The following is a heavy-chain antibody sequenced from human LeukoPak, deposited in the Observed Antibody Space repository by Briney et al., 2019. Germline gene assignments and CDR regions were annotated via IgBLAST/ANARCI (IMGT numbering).Heavy chain of an antibody. D-gene: IGHD3-3*01. Sequence: SVKVSCEASGGTFSIYGISWVRQDPGQGLEWMGGIIPIFGSTNYAQKFQGRVTITTDESTSTAYMELSSLRSEDTAVYYCARSRPVFYDANEAGYWGQGTLVTVSS. CDR1: GGTFSIYG. J-gene: IGHJ4*02. CDR3: ARSRPVFYDANEAGY. CDR2: IIPIFGST. V-gene: IGHV1-69*05.